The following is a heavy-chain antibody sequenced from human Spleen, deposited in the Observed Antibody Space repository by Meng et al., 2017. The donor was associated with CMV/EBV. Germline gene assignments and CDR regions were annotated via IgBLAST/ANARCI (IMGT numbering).Heavy chain of an antibody. Sequence: GRSLRLSCAASGFTFSNYWMSWVRQAPGKGLEWVANIKEDGSEKYYVDSVKGRFIISRDNAKNSLYLQMKSLRAEDTAVYYCARKYDFWSGWYFDYWGQGTLVTVS. CDR2: IKEDGSEK. D-gene: IGHD3-3*01. CDR1: GFTFSNYW. V-gene: IGHV3-7*01. J-gene: IGHJ4*02. CDR3: ARKYDFWSGWYFDY.